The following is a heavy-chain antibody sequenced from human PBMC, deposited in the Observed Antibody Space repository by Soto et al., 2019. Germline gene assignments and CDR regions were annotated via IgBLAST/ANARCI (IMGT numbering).Heavy chain of an antibody. J-gene: IGHJ4*02. CDR2: ISYDGSNK. CDR3: AKELQLWLPSF. D-gene: IGHD5-18*01. V-gene: IGHV3-30*18. Sequence: GGSLRLSCAASGFTFSSYGMHWVRQAPGKGLEWVAVISYDGSNKYYADSVKGRFTISRDNSKNTLYLQMNSLRAEDTAVYYCAKELQLWLPSFWGQGTLVTVSS. CDR1: GFTFSSYG.